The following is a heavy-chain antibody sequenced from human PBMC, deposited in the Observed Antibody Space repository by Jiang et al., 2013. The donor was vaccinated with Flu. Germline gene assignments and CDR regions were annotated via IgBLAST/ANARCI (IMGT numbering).Heavy chain of an antibody. J-gene: IGHJ2*01. CDR1: GGSISRSSYY. Sequence: TVSGGSISRSSYYWAWIRQPPGKGLEWIGSLYYSGSTYYNPSLKSRVAISVDTSKNQFSLKLSSVTAADTAVYYCAMPPQFGRYFDLWGRGTLVTVSS. V-gene: IGHV4-39*01. CDR3: AMPPQFGRYFDL. CDR2: LYYSGST. D-gene: IGHD3-10*01.